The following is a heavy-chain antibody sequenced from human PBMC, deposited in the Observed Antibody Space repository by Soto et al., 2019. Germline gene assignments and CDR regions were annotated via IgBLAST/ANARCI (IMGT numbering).Heavy chain of an antibody. J-gene: IGHJ4*02. CDR2: INHRGST. V-gene: IGHV4-34*01. D-gene: IGHD3-22*01. CDR3: ARLPNSGSYFDS. CDR1: GASFSGYY. Sequence: SESLSLTCAVYGASFSGYYWSWIRQPPGKGLEWIGEINHRGSTNYNPSLKSRVTISVDTSKNQFFLKLSSVTAADTAVYYCARLPNSGSYFDSWGQGTLVTVSS.